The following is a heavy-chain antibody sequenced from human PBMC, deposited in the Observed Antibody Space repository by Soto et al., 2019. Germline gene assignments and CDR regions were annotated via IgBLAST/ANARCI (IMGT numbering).Heavy chain of an antibody. V-gene: IGHV3-7*03. CDR1: GLTFRNDW. D-gene: IGHD4-17*01. CDR3: AVYGYGVSAAAY. CDR2: INQDGSGR. J-gene: IGHJ4*02. Sequence: PGGSLRLSCAGSGLTFRNDWLSWVRQAPGKGLEWVANINQDGSGRYYVDSVRGRFTISRDNVENSLYLQLNSLRPGDTAVYYCAVYGYGVSAAAYWGQGTLVTVSS.